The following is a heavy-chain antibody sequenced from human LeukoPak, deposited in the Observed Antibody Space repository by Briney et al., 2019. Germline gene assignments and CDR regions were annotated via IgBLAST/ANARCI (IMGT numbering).Heavy chain of an antibody. V-gene: IGHV3-53*01. Sequence: GGSLRLSCAASGFTVSSNYMSWVRLAPGKGLEWVSVIYSGGSTYYADSVKGRFTISRDNSKNTLYLQMNSLRAEDTAVYYCARVEGAAAGYGMDVWGQGTTVTVSS. D-gene: IGHD6-13*01. J-gene: IGHJ6*02. CDR2: IYSGGST. CDR3: ARVEGAAAGYGMDV. CDR1: GFTVSSNY.